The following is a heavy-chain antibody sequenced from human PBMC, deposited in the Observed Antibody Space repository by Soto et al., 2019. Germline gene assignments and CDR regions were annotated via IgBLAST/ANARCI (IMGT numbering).Heavy chain of an antibody. J-gene: IGHJ4*02. Sequence: SETLSLTCAVSGGSISSSNWWGWVRQPPGKGLEWIGEIYHSGSTNYNPSLKSRVTISVDKSKNQFSLKLSSVTAADTAVYYCARVVRYSYGIVKLDCWGQGTLVTVSS. D-gene: IGHD5-18*01. CDR3: ARVVRYSYGIVKLDC. V-gene: IGHV4-4*02. CDR2: IYHSGST. CDR1: GGSISSSNW.